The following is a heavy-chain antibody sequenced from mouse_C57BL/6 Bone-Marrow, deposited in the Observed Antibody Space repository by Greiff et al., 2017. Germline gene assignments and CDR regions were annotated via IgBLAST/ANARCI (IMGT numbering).Heavy chain of an antibody. V-gene: IGHV1-55*01. Sequence: VQLQQPGAELVKPGASVKMSCKASGYTFTSYWITWVKQRPGQGLEWIGDIYPGSGSTNYNEKFKCKATLTVDTSSSTAYMQLSSLTSEDSAVYDSARSYDYGLYAMGDWGQGTSVTVSS. D-gene: IGHD2-4*01. CDR1: GYTFTSYW. CDR2: IYPGSGST. J-gene: IGHJ4*01. CDR3: ARSYDYGLYAMGD.